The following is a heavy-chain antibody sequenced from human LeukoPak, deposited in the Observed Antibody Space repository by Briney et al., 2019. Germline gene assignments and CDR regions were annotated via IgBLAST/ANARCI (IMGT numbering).Heavy chain of an antibody. Sequence: SETLSLTCTVSGGSISSSSYYWSWIRQPAGKGLEWIGRIYTSGSTNYNLSLKSRVTMSVDTSKNQFSLKLSSVTAADTVVYYCARDSMIVADAFDIWGQGTMVTVSS. V-gene: IGHV4-61*02. CDR3: ARDSMIVADAFDI. CDR1: GGSISSSSYY. J-gene: IGHJ3*02. CDR2: IYTSGST. D-gene: IGHD3-22*01.